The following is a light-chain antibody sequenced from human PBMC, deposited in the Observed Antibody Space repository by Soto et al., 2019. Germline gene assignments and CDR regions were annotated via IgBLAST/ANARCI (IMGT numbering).Light chain of an antibody. J-gene: IGKJ5*01. Sequence: EIVLTQSPGSLSLSPGEGSTLSCRASETIKKNYLAWYQQQPGQAPRLLIYAASRRATGIPDRFSGSGSGTDFILTISSLEPEDFAIYYCQQRSNWITFGQGTRLEIK. V-gene: IGKV3D-20*02. CDR3: QQRSNWIT. CDR2: AAS. CDR1: ETIKKNY.